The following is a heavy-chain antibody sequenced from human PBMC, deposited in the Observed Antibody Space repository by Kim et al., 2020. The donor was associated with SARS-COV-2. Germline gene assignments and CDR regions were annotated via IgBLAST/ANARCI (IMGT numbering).Heavy chain of an antibody. CDR2: ISGSGAGT. Sequence: GGSLRLSCAASGFTFSVYGMNWVRQAPGKGLEWVSAISGSGAGTYYADSVKGRFTIPRDNSKNTLHLQMSSLRAEDTAIYYCAKAGCTTVAPEVHYYYYGVDVWGQGTTVIVSS. CDR1: GFTFSVYG. J-gene: IGHJ6*02. V-gene: IGHV3-23*01. D-gene: IGHD4-17*01. CDR3: AKAGCTTVAPEVHYYYYGVDV.